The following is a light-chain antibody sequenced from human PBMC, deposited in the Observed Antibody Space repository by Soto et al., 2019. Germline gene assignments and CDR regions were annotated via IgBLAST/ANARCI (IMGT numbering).Light chain of an antibody. J-gene: IGLJ2*01. V-gene: IGLV2-11*01. CDR1: SSDVGGYNY. CDR2: DVT. CDR3: CSYAGSYSFEV. Sequence: QSVLTQPRSVSGSPGQSVTISCTGTSSDVGGYNYVSWYQQHPGKAPKLMIYDVTKRPSGVPDRFSGSKSGNTASLTISGLHAEYEADYYCCSYAGSYSFEVFGGGTKLTVL.